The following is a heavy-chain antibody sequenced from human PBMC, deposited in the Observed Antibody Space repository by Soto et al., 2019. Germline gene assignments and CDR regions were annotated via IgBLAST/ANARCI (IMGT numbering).Heavy chain of an antibody. V-gene: IGHV3-49*03. CDR2: IRSKAYGGTT. Sequence: PGGSLRLSCTASGFTFGDYAMSWFRQAPGKGLEWVGFIRSKAYGGTTEYAASVKGRFTISRDDSKSFAYLQMNSLKTEDTAVYYCSRAYCSSTSCSYFDYWGQGTLVTVSS. CDR3: SRAYCSSTSCSYFDY. D-gene: IGHD2-2*01. CDR1: GFTFGDYA. J-gene: IGHJ4*02.